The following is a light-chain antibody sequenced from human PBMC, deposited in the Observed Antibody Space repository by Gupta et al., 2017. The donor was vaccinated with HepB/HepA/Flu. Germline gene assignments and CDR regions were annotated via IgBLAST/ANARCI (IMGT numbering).Light chain of an antibody. V-gene: IGLV7-46*01. J-gene: IGLJ3*02. CDR1: TGDVISGHY. CDR2: DTN. CDR3: LLFYSGIWV. Sequence: QALVTQEPSLTVSPGGTVTLTCPSSTGDVISGHYTYWFQLKPGQAPRTLIFDTNNKQSWTPARFSASLLGGKAALTLSGAQPEDEAEYYCLLFYSGIWVFGGGTKLTVL.